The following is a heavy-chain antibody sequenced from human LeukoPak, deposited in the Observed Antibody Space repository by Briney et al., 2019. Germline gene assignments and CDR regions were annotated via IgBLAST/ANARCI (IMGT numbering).Heavy chain of an antibody. D-gene: IGHD6-13*01. CDR1: GGSISSYY. Sequence: ASETLSLTYTVSGGSISSYYWSWIRQPPGKGLEWIGYIYYSGSTNYNPSLKSRVTISVDTSKNQFSLKLSSVTAADTAVYYCARGGYSSSWSRQNWFDPWGQGTLVTVSS. CDR3: ARGGYSSSWSRQNWFDP. V-gene: IGHV4-59*01. CDR2: IYYSGST. J-gene: IGHJ5*02.